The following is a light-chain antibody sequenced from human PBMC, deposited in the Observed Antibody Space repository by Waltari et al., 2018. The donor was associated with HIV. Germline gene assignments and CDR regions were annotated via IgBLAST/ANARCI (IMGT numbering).Light chain of an antibody. Sequence: EIVLTQSPATLSLSPGETATLSWRASHSVGNYLAWYQQKPGQAPRLLIYDASNRATGIPVRFSGSGSGTDFTLTISSLEPEDFAVYYCQQRTNWPPYSFGQGTKLEIK. CDR2: DAS. V-gene: IGKV3-11*01. J-gene: IGKJ2*03. CDR1: HSVGNY. CDR3: QQRTNWPPYS.